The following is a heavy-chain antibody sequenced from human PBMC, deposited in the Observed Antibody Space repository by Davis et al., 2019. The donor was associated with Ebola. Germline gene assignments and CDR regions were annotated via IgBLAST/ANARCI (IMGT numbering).Heavy chain of an antibody. CDR2: IIPIFGTA. Sequence: SVKVSCKASGYTFTGYYMHWVRQAPGQGLEWMGGIIPIFGTANYAQKFQGRVTITADESTSTAYMELSSLRSEDTAVYYCARRGYSYGYFDYWGQGTLVTVSS. CDR3: ARRGYSYGYFDY. J-gene: IGHJ4*02. V-gene: IGHV1-69*13. D-gene: IGHD5-18*01. CDR1: GYTFTGYY.